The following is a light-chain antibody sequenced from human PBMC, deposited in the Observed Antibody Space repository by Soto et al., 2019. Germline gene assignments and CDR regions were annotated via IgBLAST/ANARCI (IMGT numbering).Light chain of an antibody. CDR1: QSISRH. CDR3: RQSYSSPYT. V-gene: IGKV1-39*01. Sequence: DIQMTQSPSSLSASVGDRVTITCRASQSISRHLNWYHQKPGKAPKLLIYAASSLQSGVPSRFSGSGSGTDFTLTISSLQPEDFARYYCRQSYSSPYTFGQGTKLEIK. CDR2: AAS. J-gene: IGKJ2*01.